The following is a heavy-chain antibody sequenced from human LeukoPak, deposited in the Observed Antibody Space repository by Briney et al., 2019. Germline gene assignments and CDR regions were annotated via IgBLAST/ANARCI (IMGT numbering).Heavy chain of an antibody. J-gene: IGHJ6*02. Sequence: PGTSLRLSCAAAGFTFSDFGMHWVRQAPGKGLEWVAVISYDGNDQYYEDSVKGRFTISRDKPKNTVFPQMDSLRVEVTAIYYCAKYIVVVPAAIGYYYYGMDVWGQGTTVTVSS. CDR3: AKYIVVVPAAIGYYYYGMDV. CDR1: GFTFSDFG. V-gene: IGHV3-30*18. CDR2: ISYDGNDQ. D-gene: IGHD2-2*02.